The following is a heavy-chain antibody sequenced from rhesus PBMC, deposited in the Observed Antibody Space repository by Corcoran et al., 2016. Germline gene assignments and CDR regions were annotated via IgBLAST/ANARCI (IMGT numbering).Heavy chain of an antibody. J-gene: IGHJ4*01. CDR3: AKVSGCTGSGCLWAFDY. CDR2: INSGGGST. V-gene: IGHV3S42*01. D-gene: IGHD2-21*01. CDR1: GFTFSCYW. Sequence: EVQLVESGGGLAKPGGSLSLSCAAFGFTFSCYWMNWVRQTPGKGLAWISAINSGGGSTYYADSVKGRFTISRDNSKNTLSLQMNSLRAEDTAVYYCAKVSGCTGSGCLWAFDYWGQGVLVTVS.